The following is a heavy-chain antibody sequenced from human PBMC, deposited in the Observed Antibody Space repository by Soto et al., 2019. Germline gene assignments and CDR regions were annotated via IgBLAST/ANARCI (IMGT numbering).Heavy chain of an antibody. CDR2: IYYSGST. Sequence: PSETLSLTCTVSGGSISSGGYYWSWIRQHPGKGLEWIGYIYYSGSTYYNPSLKSRVTISVDTSKNQFSLKLSSVTAADTAVYYCARGITIFGVVFPTRFDYWGQGTLVT. J-gene: IGHJ4*02. D-gene: IGHD3-3*01. CDR1: GGSISSGGYY. V-gene: IGHV4-31*03. CDR3: ARGITIFGVVFPTRFDY.